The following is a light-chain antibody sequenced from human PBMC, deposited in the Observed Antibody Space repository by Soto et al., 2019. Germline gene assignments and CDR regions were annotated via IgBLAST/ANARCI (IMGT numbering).Light chain of an antibody. V-gene: IGLV2-14*01. CDR3: SSYTSDSSLDVV. Sequence: QPVLTQPASVSGSPGQSITISCTGTSSDVGDYNLVSWYQQHPGKAPKLIIYDVTNRPSGVSSRFSGSKSGNTASLTISGLQAEDEADYYCSSYTSDSSLDVVLGGGTQLTV. CDR1: SSDVGDYNL. CDR2: DVT. J-gene: IGLJ2*01.